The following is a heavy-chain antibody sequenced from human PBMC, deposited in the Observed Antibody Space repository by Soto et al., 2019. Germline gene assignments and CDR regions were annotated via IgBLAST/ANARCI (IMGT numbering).Heavy chain of an antibody. D-gene: IGHD1-7*01. CDR3: ARDSTGTTGYYYYGMDV. CDR2: INPNSGGT. J-gene: IGHJ6*02. CDR1: GYTFTGYY. Sequence: ASVKVSCKASGYTFTGYYMHWVRQAPGQGLEWMGWINPNSGGTNYAQKFQGWVTMTRDTSISTAYMELSRLRSDDTAVYYCARDSTGTTGYYYYGMDVWGQGTTLTVSS. V-gene: IGHV1-2*04.